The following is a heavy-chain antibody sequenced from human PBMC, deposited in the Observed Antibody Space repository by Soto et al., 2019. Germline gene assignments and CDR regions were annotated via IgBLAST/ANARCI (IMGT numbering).Heavy chain of an antibody. J-gene: IGHJ4*02. Sequence: GGSLRLSCAASGFTFSSYEMNWVRQAPGKGLEWVSYISSSGSTIYYADSVKGRFTISRDNAKNSLYLQMNSLRAEDTAVYYCARDSGGYSYGPIDYWGQGTLVTVSS. CDR1: GFTFSSYE. V-gene: IGHV3-48*03. CDR3: ARDSGGYSYGPIDY. CDR2: ISSSGSTI. D-gene: IGHD5-18*01.